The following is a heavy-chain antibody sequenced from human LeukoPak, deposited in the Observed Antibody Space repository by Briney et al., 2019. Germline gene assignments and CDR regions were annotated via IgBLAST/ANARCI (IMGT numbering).Heavy chain of an antibody. V-gene: IGHV3-21*04. CDR2: ISSSSSYI. Sequence: PGGSLRLSCAASGLSFINYTMNWVRQAPGKGLEWVSSISSSSSYIYYADSVRGRFTISRDNAKNSLYLQMNSLRAEDTALYYCARGRMVRGVIHYYYYMDVWGKGTTVTVSS. CDR1: GLSFINYT. J-gene: IGHJ6*03. CDR3: ARGRMVRGVIHYYYYMDV. D-gene: IGHD3-10*01.